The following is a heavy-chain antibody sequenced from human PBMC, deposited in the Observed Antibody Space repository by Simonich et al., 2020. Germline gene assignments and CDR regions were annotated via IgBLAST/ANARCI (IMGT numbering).Heavy chain of an antibody. Sequence: EVQLVESGGGLVQPGGSLRLSCAASGFTFSSYWMSWVRQAPGKGLEGVANIKQDGSEKYYVDSVKGRITISRDNAKNSLYLQMNSLRAEDTAVYYCARDGLGTAYYYYMDVWGKGTTVTVSS. V-gene: IGHV3-7*01. CDR2: IKQDGSEK. D-gene: IGHD7-27*01. CDR3: ARDGLGTAYYYYMDV. J-gene: IGHJ6*03. CDR1: GFTFSSYW.